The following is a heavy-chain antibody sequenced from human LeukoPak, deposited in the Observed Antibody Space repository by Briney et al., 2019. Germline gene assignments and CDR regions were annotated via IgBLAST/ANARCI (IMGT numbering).Heavy chain of an antibody. CDR1: GYRFTSYW. D-gene: IGHD5-12*01. J-gene: IGHJ4*02. CDR2: IYPGDSDT. CDR3: ARDRYSAYDWNY. Sequence: PGEPLKISCKGSGYRFTSYWIGWVRQMPGKGLEWMGVIYPGDSDTRYSPSFQGQVTISADKSISTAYLQWSSLKASDTAIYYCARDRYSAYDWNYWGQGTLVTVSS. V-gene: IGHV5-51*01.